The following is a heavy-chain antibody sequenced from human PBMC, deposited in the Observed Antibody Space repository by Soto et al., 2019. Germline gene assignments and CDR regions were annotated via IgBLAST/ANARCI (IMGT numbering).Heavy chain of an antibody. J-gene: IGHJ3*01. D-gene: IGHD2-15*01. CDR1: GFTFRSYW. Sequence: GGSLRLSCAASGFTFRSYWMSWVRQAPGKGLEWVANIKQDGNEKDYADSVKGRFTISRDNATNSLYLLMNSLRAEAAAVNYCASDATLPWVCLDAFDVWGQGTMVTVSS. V-gene: IGHV3-7*01. CDR2: IKQDGNEK. CDR3: ASDATLPWVCLDAFDV.